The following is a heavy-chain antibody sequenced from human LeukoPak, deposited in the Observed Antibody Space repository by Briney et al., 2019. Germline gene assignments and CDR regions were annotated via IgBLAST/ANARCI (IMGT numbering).Heavy chain of an antibody. J-gene: IGHJ4*02. Sequence: SETLSLTCAVYGGSFSGYYWSWIRQPPGKGLEWIGEINHSGSTNYNPSLKSRVTISVDTSKNQFSLKLSSVTAADTAVYYCARGAAGYDILTGYYPFDYWGQGNLVTVSS. CDR1: GGSFSGYY. CDR3: ARGAAGYDILTGYYPFDY. D-gene: IGHD3-9*01. CDR2: INHSGST. V-gene: IGHV4-34*01.